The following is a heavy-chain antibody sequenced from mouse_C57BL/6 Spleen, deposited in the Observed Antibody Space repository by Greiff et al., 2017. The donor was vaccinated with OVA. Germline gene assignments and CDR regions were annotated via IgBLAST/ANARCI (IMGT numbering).Heavy chain of an antibody. J-gene: IGHJ3*01. CDR2: INPNNGGT. D-gene: IGHD1-1*01. Sequence: EVQLQQSGPELVKPGASVKIPCKASGYTFTDYNMDWVKQSHGKSLEWIGDINPNNGGTIYNQKFKGKATLTVDKSSSTAYMELRSLTSEDTAVYYCARAEYYGSSPWFAYWGQGTLVTVSA. CDR3: ARAEYYGSSPWFAY. V-gene: IGHV1-18*01. CDR1: GYTFTDYN.